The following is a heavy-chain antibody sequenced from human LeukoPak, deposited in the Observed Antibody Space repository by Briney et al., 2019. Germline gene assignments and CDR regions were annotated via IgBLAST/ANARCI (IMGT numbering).Heavy chain of an antibody. Sequence: GGSLRLSCAASGVTFSSHLMHWVRQAQGTGLVWVSSVKSDGTATNYADSVKGRFTISRDNAKNTLYLQMNSLRVEDTAVYYCVRKFATGDWGQGTLVTVSS. D-gene: IGHD1-14*01. CDR3: VRKFATGD. J-gene: IGHJ4*02. V-gene: IGHV3-74*01. CDR1: GVTFSSHL. CDR2: VKSDGTAT.